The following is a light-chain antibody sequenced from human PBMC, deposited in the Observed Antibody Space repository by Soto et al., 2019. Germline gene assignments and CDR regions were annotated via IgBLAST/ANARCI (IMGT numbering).Light chain of an antibody. CDR2: DAS. V-gene: IGKV1-12*01. CDR3: QQAKTVPFT. J-gene: IGKJ3*01. CDR1: QDISTW. Sequence: DIQMTQSPSSLSASVGDRVTITCRASQDISTWLAWFRQKPGKAPELLIHDASTLQSGVPSRFSGSGTGSAFTLTISSLQPEDFGTYYCQQAKTVPFTFGHGTKVEI.